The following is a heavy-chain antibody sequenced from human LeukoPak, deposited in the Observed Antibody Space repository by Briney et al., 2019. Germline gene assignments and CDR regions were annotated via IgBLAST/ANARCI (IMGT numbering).Heavy chain of an antibody. CDR3: ARGPRGYRTYYFDY. CDR1: GYTFTGYY. CDR2: INPNNGGT. V-gene: IGHV1-2*02. Sequence: ASVKVSCKASGYTFTGYYMHWVRQAPGQGLEWMGWINPNNGGTNYAQKFQGRVTMTRDTSISTAYMELSSLRSEDTAVYYCARGPRGYRTYYFDYWGQGTLVTVSS. D-gene: IGHD5-18*01. J-gene: IGHJ4*02.